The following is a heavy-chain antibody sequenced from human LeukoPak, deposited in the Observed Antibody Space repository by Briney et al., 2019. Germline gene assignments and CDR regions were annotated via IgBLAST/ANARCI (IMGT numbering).Heavy chain of an antibody. Sequence: VASVKVSCKASGYTFTGYYMHWVRQAPGQGLKWMGWINPKSGATTYAQKFQDRVTLTRDTSINTAYMDLSGLTSDDTAVFYCAKGATEGYYYYYGLDVWGQGTTVTVSS. J-gene: IGHJ6*02. CDR1: GYTFTGYY. CDR3: AKGATEGYYYYYGLDV. V-gene: IGHV1-2*02. CDR2: INPKSGAT.